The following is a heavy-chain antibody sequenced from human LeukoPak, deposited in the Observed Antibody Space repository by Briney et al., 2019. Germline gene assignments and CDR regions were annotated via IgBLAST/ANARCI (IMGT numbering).Heavy chain of an antibody. CDR3: ARDGGSYEFDY. D-gene: IGHD1-26*01. V-gene: IGHV4-38-2*02. J-gene: IGHJ4*02. CDR2: IYHSGST. CDR1: GYSISSGYY. Sequence: PSETLSLTCTVSGYSISSGYYWGWIRQPPGKGLEWIGSIYHSGSTYYNPSLKSRVTISVDTSKNQFSLKLSSVTAADTAVYYCARDGGSYEFDYWGQGTLVTVSS.